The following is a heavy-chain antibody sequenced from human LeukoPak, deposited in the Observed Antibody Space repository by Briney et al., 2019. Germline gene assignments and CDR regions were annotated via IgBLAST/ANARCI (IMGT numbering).Heavy chain of an antibody. V-gene: IGHV3-23*01. D-gene: IGHD2-15*01. CDR3: ASKSPLGGWFDP. CDR2: ISGSGGST. Sequence: PGGSLRLSCAASGLTFSNYGMSWVRQAPGKGLEWVSSISGSGGSTYYADSVKGRFTISRDNSKNTLYLQMNSLRAEDTAIYYCASKSPLGGWFDPWGQGTLVTVSS. J-gene: IGHJ5*02. CDR1: GLTFSNYG.